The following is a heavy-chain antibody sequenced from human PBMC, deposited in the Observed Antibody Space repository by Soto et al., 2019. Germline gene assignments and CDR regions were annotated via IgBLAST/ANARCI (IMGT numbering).Heavy chain of an antibody. J-gene: IGHJ4*02. Sequence: QVQLQESGPGLVRPSQTLSLTCTVSGGSISSGDYYWSWIGQHPGRGIEWIGYVYYSGITFYNPSIKSRLTISVDTSKPQFYLRLGSVTAADTAVYYCAREMFSRNWYPADWGQGTLVPVSS. CDR1: GGSISSGDYY. CDR3: AREMFSRNWYPAD. V-gene: IGHV4-31*03. CDR2: VYYSGIT. D-gene: IGHD6-13*01.